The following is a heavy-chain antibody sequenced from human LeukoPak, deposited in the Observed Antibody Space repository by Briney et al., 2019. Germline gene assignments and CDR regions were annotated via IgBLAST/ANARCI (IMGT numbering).Heavy chain of an antibody. CDR3: ARDYYGSGSTGY. J-gene: IGHJ4*02. CDR1: GGTFSSYA. CDR2: IIPIFGTA. Sequence: SVKVSCKACGGTFSSYAISWVRQAPGQGLECMGGIIPIFGTANYAQKFQGRVTITTDESTSTAYMELSSLRSEDTAVYYCARDYYGSGSTGYWGQGTLVTVSS. V-gene: IGHV1-69*05. D-gene: IGHD3-10*01.